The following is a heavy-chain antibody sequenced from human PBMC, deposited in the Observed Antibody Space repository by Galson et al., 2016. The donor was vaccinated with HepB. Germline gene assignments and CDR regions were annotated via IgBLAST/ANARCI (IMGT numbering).Heavy chain of an antibody. CDR3: ATSTSSWINWFAP. CDR2: ISAYTGYT. J-gene: IGHJ5*02. V-gene: IGHV1-18*01. D-gene: IGHD6-13*01. CDR1: GYTFISYG. Sequence: SVKVSCKASGYTFISYGISWVRQAPGQGLEWMGWISAYTGYTNYAQELQGRVTMTTDTSTSTAYMELRSLRSDDTAVYYCATSTSSWINWFAPWGQGTLVTVSS.